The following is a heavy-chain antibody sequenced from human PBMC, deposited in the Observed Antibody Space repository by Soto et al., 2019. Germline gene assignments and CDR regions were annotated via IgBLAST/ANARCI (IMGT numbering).Heavy chain of an antibody. CDR2: IYHTGST. V-gene: IGHV4-59*01. Sequence: SETLSLTCTVSGGSISTYYWSWIRQPPGKGLEWIGYIYHTGSTNYNPSLKSRVTISLDTSKNQFSLKLTSVTAADTAMYYCAGDYDYTFDYWGQGALVTVSS. D-gene: IGHD4-4*01. J-gene: IGHJ4*02. CDR3: AGDYDYTFDY. CDR1: GGSISTYY.